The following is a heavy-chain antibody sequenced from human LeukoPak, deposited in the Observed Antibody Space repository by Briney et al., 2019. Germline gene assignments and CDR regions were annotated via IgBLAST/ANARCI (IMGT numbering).Heavy chain of an antibody. Sequence: GGSLRLSCAASGFTFSSYAMHWVRQAPGKGLEWVAVISYDGSNKYYADSVKGRFTISRDNSKNTLNLQMNSLRAEDTAVYYCARAPYSSGWVDYWGQGTLVTVSS. V-gene: IGHV3-30-3*01. CDR2: ISYDGSNK. CDR1: GFTFSSYA. J-gene: IGHJ4*02. D-gene: IGHD6-19*01. CDR3: ARAPYSSGWVDY.